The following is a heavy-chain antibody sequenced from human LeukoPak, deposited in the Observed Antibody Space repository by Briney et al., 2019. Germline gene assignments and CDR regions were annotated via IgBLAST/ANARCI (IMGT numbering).Heavy chain of an antibody. CDR2: ISGSGGST. D-gene: IGHD5-12*01. CDR1: GFTFSSYA. V-gene: IGHV3-23*01. Sequence: GGSLRLSCAASGFTFSSYAMSWVRQAPGKGLEWVSAISGSGGSTYYADSVKGRFTISRDNSKNTLYLQMNSLRAEDTAVYYCAKGNVDIVATISYFDYWGQGTLATVSS. CDR3: AKGNVDIVATISYFDY. J-gene: IGHJ4*02.